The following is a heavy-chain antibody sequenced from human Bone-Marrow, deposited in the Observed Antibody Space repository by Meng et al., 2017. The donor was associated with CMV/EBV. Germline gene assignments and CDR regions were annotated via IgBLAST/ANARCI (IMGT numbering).Heavy chain of an antibody. V-gene: IGHV4-31*02. J-gene: IGHJ5*02. CDR1: SISRCGDY. D-gene: IGHD2-2*01. CDR2: IYYSGST. Sequence: SISRCGDYWSWIRQHPGKGLEWIGYIYYSGSTYYNPSLKSRVTISVDTSKNQFSLKLSSVTAADTAVYYCARVKYCSSTSCYFGWFDPWGQGTLVTVSS. CDR3: ARVKYCSSTSCYFGWFDP.